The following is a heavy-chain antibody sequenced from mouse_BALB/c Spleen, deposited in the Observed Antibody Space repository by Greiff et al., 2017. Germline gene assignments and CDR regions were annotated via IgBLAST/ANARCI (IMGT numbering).Heavy chain of an antibody. D-gene: IGHD1-1*01. V-gene: IGHV1-9*01. J-gene: IGHJ4*01. Sequence: QVQLKESGPELVKPGASVKMSCKATGYTFSSYWIEWVKQRPGHGLEWIGEILPGSGSTNYNEKFKGKATFTADTSSNTAYMQLSSLTSEDSAVYYCARWGYYGSSYCAMDYWGQGTSVTVSS. CDR3: ARWGYYGSSYCAMDY. CDR1: GYTFSSYW. CDR2: ILPGSGST.